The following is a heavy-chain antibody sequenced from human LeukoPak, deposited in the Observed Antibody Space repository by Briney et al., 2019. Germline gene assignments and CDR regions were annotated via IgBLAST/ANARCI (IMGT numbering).Heavy chain of an antibody. J-gene: IGHJ6*02. V-gene: IGHV3-66*01. Sequence: GGSLRLSCAASGFTVSVNFMTWVRQAPGKGLEWVSVLYSGVSTYYADSVKGRFTVSRDNSKNTLYLQMNSLRAEDTAVYYCARDTDNYGMDVWGQGTTVTVSS. CDR3: ARDTDNYGMDV. CDR2: LYSGVST. CDR1: GFTVSVNF.